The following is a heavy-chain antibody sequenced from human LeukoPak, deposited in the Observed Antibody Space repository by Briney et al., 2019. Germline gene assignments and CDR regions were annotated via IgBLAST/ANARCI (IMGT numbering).Heavy chain of an antibody. CDR2: ISAYNGNT. J-gene: IGHJ4*02. V-gene: IGHV1-18*03. Sequence: ASVKVSCKASGYTFTNYDFSWVRQAPGQGLQWMGWISAYNGNTNYAQELQGRVTMTTDTSTSTAYMELRSLRSDDMAVYYCAISILGGYFDYWGQGTLVTVSS. D-gene: IGHD4-23*01. CDR3: AISILGGYFDY. CDR1: GYTFTNYD.